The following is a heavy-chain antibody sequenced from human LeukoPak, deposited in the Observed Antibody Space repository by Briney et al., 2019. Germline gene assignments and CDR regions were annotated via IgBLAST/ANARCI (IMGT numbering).Heavy chain of an antibody. CDR2: MNPNSGNT. CDR3: ARGSYYDSSGYYPNWFDP. Sequence: ASVKVSCKASGYTFTSYDINWVRQATGQGLEWMGWMNPNSGNTGYAQKFQGRVTMTRNTPISTAYMELSSLRSEDTAVYYCARGSYYDSSGYYPNWFDPWGQGTLVTVPS. J-gene: IGHJ5*02. D-gene: IGHD3-22*01. V-gene: IGHV1-8*01. CDR1: GYTFTSYD.